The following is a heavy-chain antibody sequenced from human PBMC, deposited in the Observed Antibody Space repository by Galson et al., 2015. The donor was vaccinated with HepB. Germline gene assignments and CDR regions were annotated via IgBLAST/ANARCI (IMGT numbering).Heavy chain of an antibody. CDR2: ISGSGGST. V-gene: IGHV3-23*01. D-gene: IGHD2-2*02. J-gene: IGHJ4*02. CDR1: GFTFSSYA. CDR3: AKDGYCSSTSCYRFYSDY. Sequence: SLRLSCAASGFTFSSYAMSWVRQAPGKGLEWVSAISGSGGSTYYADSVKGRFTISRDNSKNTLYLQMNSLRAEDTAVYYCAKDGYCSSTSCYRFYSDYWGQGTLVTVSS.